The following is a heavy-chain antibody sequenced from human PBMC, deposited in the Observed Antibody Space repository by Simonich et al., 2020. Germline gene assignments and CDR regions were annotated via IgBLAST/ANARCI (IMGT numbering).Heavy chain of an antibody. V-gene: IGHV3-7*01. CDR1: GFTFSSYW. CDR3: ARDREVYGSGSYYNY. CDR2: IKQDGSEK. J-gene: IGHJ4*02. D-gene: IGHD3-10*01. Sequence: EVQLVESGGGLVQPGGSLRLSCAASGFTFSSYWMSWVRQAPGKGLEWESNIKQDGSEKNYGDSVKGRFTISRDNAKNALYLQMNSLRAEDTAVYYCARDREVYGSGSYYNYWGQGTLVTVSS.